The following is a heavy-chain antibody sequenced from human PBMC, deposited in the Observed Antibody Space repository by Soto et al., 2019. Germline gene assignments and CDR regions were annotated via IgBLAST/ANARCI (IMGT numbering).Heavy chain of an antibody. Sequence: QVQLQQWGAGLLKPSETLSLTCAVYGGSFSGYYWSWIRQPPGKGLEWIGEINHSGSTNYNPSLKSRVTISVDTSKNQFSLKLSSVTAADTAVYYCARGRRYGVRHPFGYWGQGTLVTVSS. D-gene: IGHD2-8*01. CDR2: INHSGST. J-gene: IGHJ4*02. CDR3: ARGRRYGVRHPFGY. V-gene: IGHV4-34*01. CDR1: GGSFSGYY.